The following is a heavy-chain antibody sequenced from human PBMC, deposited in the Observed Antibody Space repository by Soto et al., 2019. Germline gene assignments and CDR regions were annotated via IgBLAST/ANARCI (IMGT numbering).Heavy chain of an antibody. J-gene: IGHJ4*02. CDR1: GYTFTSYV. CDR3: ARGMVEITIFGVVTIREPDY. CDR2: ISAYNGNT. Sequence: ASVKVSCKASGYTFTSYVISWVRQAPGQGLEWMGWISAYNGNTNYAQKLQGRVTMTTDTSTSTAYMELRSLRSDDTAVYYCARGMVEITIFGVVTIREPDYWGQGTLVTVSS. D-gene: IGHD3-3*01. V-gene: IGHV1-18*01.